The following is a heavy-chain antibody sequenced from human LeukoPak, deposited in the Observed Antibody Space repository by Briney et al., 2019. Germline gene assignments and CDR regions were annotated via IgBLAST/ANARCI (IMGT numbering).Heavy chain of an antibody. Sequence: SETLSLTCNVSGGSISSYYWSWIRQPPGKGLEWIGYIYYSGSTNYNPSLQSRVTISVDTSKNQFSLKLTSVTAADTAFYYCARHTTLVHFVYWGRGTLVTVSS. J-gene: IGHJ4*02. D-gene: IGHD5-18*01. CDR1: GGSISSYY. CDR3: ARHTTLVHFVY. CDR2: IYYSGST. V-gene: IGHV4-59*08.